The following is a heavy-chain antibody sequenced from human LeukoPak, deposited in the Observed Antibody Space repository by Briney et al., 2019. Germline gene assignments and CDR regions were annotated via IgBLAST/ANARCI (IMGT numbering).Heavy chain of an antibody. CDR3: ARVGSGSHQDYYYYGLDV. CDR2: IYHSGST. D-gene: IGHD3-10*01. V-gene: IGHV4-38-2*01. Sequence: PSETLSLTCVVSGYPISSGYYWAWVRQPPGKGLEWIASIYHSGSTYYNPSLKSRVTISVDTSKNQFSLNFNSVTAADTAVYYCARVGSGSHQDYYYYGLDVWGKGATVTVSS. CDR1: GYPISSGYY. J-gene: IGHJ6*04.